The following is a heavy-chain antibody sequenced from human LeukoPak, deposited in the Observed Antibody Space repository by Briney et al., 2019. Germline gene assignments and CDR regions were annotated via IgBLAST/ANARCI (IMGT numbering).Heavy chain of an antibody. CDR2: IYYSGST. CDR1: GGSISSYY. J-gene: IGHJ4*02. CDR3: ARRFGLVHPMLDY. D-gene: IGHD6-19*01. Sequence: SETLSLTCTVSGGSISSYYWSWIRQPPGKGLEWIGYIYYSGSTNCNPSLKSRVTISVDTSKNQFSLKLSSVTAADTAVYYCARRFGLVHPMLDYWGQGTLVTVSS. V-gene: IGHV4-59*08.